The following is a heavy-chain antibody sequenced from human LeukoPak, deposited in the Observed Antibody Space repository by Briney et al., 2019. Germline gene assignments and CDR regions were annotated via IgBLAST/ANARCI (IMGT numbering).Heavy chain of an antibody. V-gene: IGHV4-30-4*08. J-gene: IGHJ4*02. D-gene: IGHD1-7*01. CDR3: ARDPRGELGPRFDY. CDR2: IYYSGST. CDR1: GGSISSGDYY. Sequence: SETLSLTCTVSGGSISSGDYYWSWIRQPSGKGLGWIGYIYYSGSTYYNPSLKSRVTISVDTSKNQFSLKLSSVTAADTAVYYCARDPRGELGPRFDYWGQGTLVTVSS.